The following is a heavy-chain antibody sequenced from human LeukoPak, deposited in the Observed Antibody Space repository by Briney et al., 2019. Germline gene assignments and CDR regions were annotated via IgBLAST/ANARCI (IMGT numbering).Heavy chain of an antibody. V-gene: IGHV3-9*01. Sequence: PGGSLRLSCAASGFTFDDYAMHWVRQAPGKGLEWVSGISWNSGSIGYADSVKGRFTISRDNAKNSLYLQMNSLRAEDTALYYCAKDFTPSYYDYVWGSYGHFDYWGQGTLVTVSS. CDR1: GFTFDDYA. D-gene: IGHD3-16*01. J-gene: IGHJ4*02. CDR2: ISWNSGSI. CDR3: AKDFTPSYYDYVWGSYGHFDY.